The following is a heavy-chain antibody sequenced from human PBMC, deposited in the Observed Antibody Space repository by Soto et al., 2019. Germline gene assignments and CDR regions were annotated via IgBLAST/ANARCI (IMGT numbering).Heavy chain of an antibody. CDR3: AREYCRGTSCDGVDY. Sequence: QVQLVQSGAEVQKPGASVKVSCKASGYTLTTFGISWVRQAPGQGLEWMGWISGYNGNTKYAENLQGRVTMTTDTSTSTTYMELRSLRSDDTAVYYCAREYCRGTSCDGVDYWGQGTLVTVSS. CDR2: ISGYNGNT. J-gene: IGHJ4*02. CDR1: GYTLTTFG. V-gene: IGHV1-18*01. D-gene: IGHD2-2*01.